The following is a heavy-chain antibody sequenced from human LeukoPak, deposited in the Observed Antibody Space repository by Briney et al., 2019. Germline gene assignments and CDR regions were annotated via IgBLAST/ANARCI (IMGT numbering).Heavy chain of an antibody. D-gene: IGHD3-22*01. CDR1: GGSISSYY. CDR3: ARSKPYYYDSSGYLDAFDI. Sequence: SETLSLTCTVSGGSISSYYWSWIRQPPGKGLEWIGYIYYSGSTNYNPSLKSRVTISVDTSKNQFSLKLSSVTAADTAVYYCARSKPYYYDSSGYLDAFDIWGQGTMVTVSS. CDR2: IYYSGST. J-gene: IGHJ3*02. V-gene: IGHV4-59*12.